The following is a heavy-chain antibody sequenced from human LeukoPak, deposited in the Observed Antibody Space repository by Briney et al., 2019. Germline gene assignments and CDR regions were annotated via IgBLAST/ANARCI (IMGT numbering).Heavy chain of an antibody. Sequence: ASVKVSCKASGYTFTGYYMHWVRQAPGQGLEWMGWINPNSGGTNYAQKFQGRVTMTRDTSISTAYMELSRLRSDDTAVYYCARRLGGSYSFDYWGQGTLVTVSS. CDR1: GYTFTGYY. V-gene: IGHV1-2*02. D-gene: IGHD1-26*01. J-gene: IGHJ4*02. CDR2: INPNSGGT. CDR3: ARRLGGSYSFDY.